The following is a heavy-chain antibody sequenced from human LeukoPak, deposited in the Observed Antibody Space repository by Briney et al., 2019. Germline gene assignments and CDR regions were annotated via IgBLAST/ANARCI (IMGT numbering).Heavy chain of an antibody. CDR2: INGGEGP. J-gene: IGHJ4*01. V-gene: IGHV3-53*01. CDR3: ARDRHFDF. Sequence: PGGSLRLSCAASGFTVSSTYMSWVRQAPGKGLEWVSLINGGEGPYYADSVKGRFTTSTDNSKNTLSLQMTSLRAEDTAMYYCARDRHFDFWGQGTLVTVSS. CDR1: GFTVSSTY.